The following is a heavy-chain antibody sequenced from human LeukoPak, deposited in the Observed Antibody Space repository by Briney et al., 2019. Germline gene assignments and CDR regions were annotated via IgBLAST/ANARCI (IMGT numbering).Heavy chain of an antibody. CDR2: ISAYNGNT. J-gene: IGHJ6*02. CDR3: ARVDRDGFRTRNYGMDV. Sequence: ASVKVSCKASGYTFTSYGISWVRQAPGQGLEWMGWISAYNGNTNYAQKLQGRVTMTTDTSTSTAYMELRSLRSDDTAVYYCARVDRDGFRTRNYGMDVWGQGTTVTVSS. CDR1: GYTFTSYG. D-gene: IGHD5-24*01. V-gene: IGHV1-18*01.